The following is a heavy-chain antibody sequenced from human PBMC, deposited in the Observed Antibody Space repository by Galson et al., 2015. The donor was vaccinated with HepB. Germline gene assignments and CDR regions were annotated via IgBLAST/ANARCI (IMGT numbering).Heavy chain of an antibody. CDR3: AKGLGGSYGKYFFDY. J-gene: IGHJ4*02. CDR2: IIASGGTT. D-gene: IGHD1-26*01. Sequence: SLRLSCAASGFPFSRNWLTWVRQAPGKGLEWVSSIIASGGTTYYVDSVKGRFTISRDNSKNTHYLQMSSLRAEDTAVYYCAKGLGGSYGKYFFDYWGQGTLVTVSS. V-gene: IGHV3-23*01. CDR1: GFPFSRNW.